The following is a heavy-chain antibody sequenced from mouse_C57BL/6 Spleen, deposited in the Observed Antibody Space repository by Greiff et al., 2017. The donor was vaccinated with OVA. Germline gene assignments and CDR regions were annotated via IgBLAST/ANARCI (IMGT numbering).Heavy chain of an antibody. V-gene: IGHV2-5*01. CDR3: AKGELGKYYYAMDY. CDR2: IWRGGST. CDR1: GFSLTSYG. D-gene: IGHD4-1*01. J-gene: IGHJ4*01. Sequence: VMLVESGPGLVQPSQSLSITCTVSGFSLTSYGVHWVRQSPGKGLEWLGVIWRGGSTDYNAAFMSRLSITKDNSKSQVFFKMNSLQADDTAIYYCAKGELGKYYYAMDYWGQGTSVTVSS.